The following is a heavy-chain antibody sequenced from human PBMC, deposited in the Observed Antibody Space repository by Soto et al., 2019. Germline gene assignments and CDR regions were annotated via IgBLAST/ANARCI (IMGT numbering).Heavy chain of an antibody. CDR2: ISSSGSTI. Sequence: PGGSLRLSCAASGFTFSDYYMSWIRQAPGKGLEWVSYISSSGSTIYYADSVKGRFTISRDNAKNSLYLQMNSLRAEDTAVYYFARYGSGSYYNALFDYWGQGTLVTVSS. CDR1: GFTFSDYY. CDR3: ARYGSGSYYNALFDY. J-gene: IGHJ4*02. V-gene: IGHV3-11*01. D-gene: IGHD3-10*01.